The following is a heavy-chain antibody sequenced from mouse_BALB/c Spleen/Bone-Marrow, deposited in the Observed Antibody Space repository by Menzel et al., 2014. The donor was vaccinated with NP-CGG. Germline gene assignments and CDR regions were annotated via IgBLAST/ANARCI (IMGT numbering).Heavy chain of an antibody. D-gene: IGHD1-1*01. CDR1: GFNIKDTY. J-gene: IGHJ1*01. CDR3: ARGGSSYGWYFDV. Sequence: VQLQQSGAELVKPGASVKLSCTASGFNIKDTYMHWVKQRPEQGLEWIGRIDPANGNTKYDPKFQGKATITAGTSSNTAYLQLSSLTSEDTAVYYCARGGSSYGWYFDVWGAGTTVTVSS. CDR2: IDPANGNT. V-gene: IGHV14-3*02.